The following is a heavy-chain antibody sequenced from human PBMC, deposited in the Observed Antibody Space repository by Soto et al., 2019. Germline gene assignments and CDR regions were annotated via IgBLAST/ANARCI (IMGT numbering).Heavy chain of an antibody. CDR1: GGSISSSSYY. CDR2: IYYSAST. D-gene: IGHD4-17*01. Sequence: ASETLSLTCTVSGGSISSSSYYWGWIRQPPGKGLEWIGSIYYSASTYYNPSLKSRVTISVDTSKNQFSLKLSSVTAADTAVYYCARGAGYGAVLVYWGQGTLVNVS. CDR3: ARGAGYGAVLVY. V-gene: IGHV4-39*01. J-gene: IGHJ4*02.